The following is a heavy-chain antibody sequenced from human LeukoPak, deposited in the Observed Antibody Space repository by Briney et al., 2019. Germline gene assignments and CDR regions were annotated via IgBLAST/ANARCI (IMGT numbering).Heavy chain of an antibody. J-gene: IGHJ6*03. CDR3: AKARIAARPGYYYYYMDV. Sequence: PGGSLRLSCAASGFTFSSYAMSWVRQAPGKGLEWVSAISGSGGSTYYADSVKGRFTISRDNSKNTLYLQMNSLRAEDTAVYYCAKARIAARPGYYYYYMDVWGRGTTVTVSS. CDR1: GFTFSSYA. D-gene: IGHD6-6*01. CDR2: ISGSGGST. V-gene: IGHV3-23*01.